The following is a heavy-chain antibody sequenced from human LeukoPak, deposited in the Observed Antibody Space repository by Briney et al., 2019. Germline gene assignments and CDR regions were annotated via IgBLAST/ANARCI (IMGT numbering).Heavy chain of an antibody. D-gene: IGHD3-22*01. V-gene: IGHV3-33*06. CDR2: IWYDGSNK. CDR1: GFTFSSYG. J-gene: IGHJ4*02. Sequence: PGRSLRLSCAASGFTFSSYGMHWVRQAPGKGLEWVAVIWYDGSNKYYADSVKGRFTISRDSSKNTLYLQMNSLRAEDTAVYYCAKAPYAYYYDSSGYQGLFDYWGQGTLVTVSS. CDR3: AKAPYAYYYDSSGYQGLFDY.